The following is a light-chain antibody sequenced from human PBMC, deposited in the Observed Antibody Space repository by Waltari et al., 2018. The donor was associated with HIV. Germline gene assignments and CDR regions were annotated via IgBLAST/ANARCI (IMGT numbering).Light chain of an antibody. Sequence: QSVLPQPPSVSAAPGQKVTISCSGSSSNIGNDYVSWYQHVPGAAPRLLIYDNNKPPSGIPDRFSGSKSGASATLDITGLQTGDEADYYCGTWDPRLSAGVFGGGTKLTVL. CDR3: GTWDPRLSAGV. CDR1: SSNIGNDY. J-gene: IGLJ3*02. V-gene: IGLV1-51*01. CDR2: DNN.